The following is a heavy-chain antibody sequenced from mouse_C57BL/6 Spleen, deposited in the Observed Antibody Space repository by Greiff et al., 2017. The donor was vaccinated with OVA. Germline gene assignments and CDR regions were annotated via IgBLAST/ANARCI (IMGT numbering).Heavy chain of an antibody. Sequence: QVQLQQPGTELVKPGASVKLSCKASGYTFTSYWMHWVKQRPGQGLEWIGNINPSNGGTNSNEKFKSKATLTIDKSSSTVYMQLSSLTSEDSAVYYCASGIYYDYDYGYYYAMDYWGQGTSVTVSS. J-gene: IGHJ4*01. V-gene: IGHV1-53*01. D-gene: IGHD2-4*01. CDR1: GYTFTSYW. CDR2: INPSNGGT. CDR3: ASGIYYDYDYGYYYAMDY.